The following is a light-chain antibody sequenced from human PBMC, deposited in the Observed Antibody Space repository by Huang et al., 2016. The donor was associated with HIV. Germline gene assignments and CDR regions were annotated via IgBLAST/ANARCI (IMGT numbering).Light chain of an antibody. CDR3: QQSYDART. CDR1: QSISSH. CDR2: GAS. V-gene: IGKV1-39*01. J-gene: IGKJ1*01. Sequence: DIQMTQSPSSLSASIGDRVTITCRASQSISSHFNWYQQKPGKAPKLLIDGASKLQTGVPSRFSGSGSGKDFTIASSSHHPDDFASYYWQQSYDARTFGQGTKVEI.